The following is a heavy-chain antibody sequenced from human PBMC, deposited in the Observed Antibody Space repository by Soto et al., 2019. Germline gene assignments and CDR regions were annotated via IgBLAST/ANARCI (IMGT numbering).Heavy chain of an antibody. CDR3: AHSLSGDSYEI. CDR1: EFSLRAGGLG. D-gene: IGHD5-18*01. V-gene: IGHV2-5*02. Sequence: SCVTLASNPQTLTLTCTSSEFSLRAGGLGVGWIRQPTGNALEWIALIYWEDDKSLSPSLKNRLIITKDTSKNQVVLTMTNMDPVDTATYYFAHSLSGDSYEIWGPGVRVTVSS. CDR2: IYWEDDK. J-gene: IGHJ1*01.